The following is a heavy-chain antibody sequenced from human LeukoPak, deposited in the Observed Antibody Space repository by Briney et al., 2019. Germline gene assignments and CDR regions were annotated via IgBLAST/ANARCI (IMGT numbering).Heavy chain of an antibody. D-gene: IGHD6-13*01. CDR3: ASRAAAGTGYFQH. J-gene: IGHJ1*01. CDR2: IYYSGST. Sequence: PSETLSLTCAVYGGSFSSYYWSWIRQPPGKGLEWIGYIYYSGSTSYNPSLKSRVAISVDTSKNQFSLKLSSVTAADTAVYYCASRAAAGTGYFQHWGQGTLVTVSS. V-gene: IGHV4-59*01. CDR1: GGSFSSYY.